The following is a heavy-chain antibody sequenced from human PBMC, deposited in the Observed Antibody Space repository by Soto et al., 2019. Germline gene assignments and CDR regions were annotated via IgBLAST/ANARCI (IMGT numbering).Heavy chain of an antibody. CDR1: AGSVSSGSYY. CDR3: ARDRAGGYVSSWPNYYYYGRDV. D-gene: IGHD6-13*01. Sequence: QVQLQESGPGLVKPSETLSLTCTVSAGSVSSGSYYWSWIRQPPGKGLEWIGYIYYSGSTNYNPSHKSRVTISVDTTKNQFSLKLSSVTAADTAVYYCARDRAGGYVSSWPNYYYYGRDVWGQGTTVIVSS. CDR2: IYYSGST. J-gene: IGHJ6*02. V-gene: IGHV4-61*01.